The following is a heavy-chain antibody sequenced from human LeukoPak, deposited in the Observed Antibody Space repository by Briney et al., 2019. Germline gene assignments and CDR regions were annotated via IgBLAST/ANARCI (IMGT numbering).Heavy chain of an antibody. CDR2: IYDSGST. J-gene: IGHJ4*02. D-gene: IGHD3-3*01. V-gene: IGHV4-59*01. CDR1: GGSINSYY. CDR3: ARAGWSGHNGNFDY. Sequence: PSETLSLTCTVSGGSINSYYWSWIRQPPGKGLEWVAYIYDSGSTNYNPSLKSRVTISVDTSKRQFSLEVRSATAADTAVYYCARAGWSGHNGNFDYWGQGTLVTVSS.